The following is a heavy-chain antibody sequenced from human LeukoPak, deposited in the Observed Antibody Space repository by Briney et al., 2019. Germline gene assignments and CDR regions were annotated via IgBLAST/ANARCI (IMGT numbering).Heavy chain of an antibody. J-gene: IGHJ4*02. CDR3: ARDPVAAMVYFDY. D-gene: IGHD2-15*01. V-gene: IGHV3-7*01. Sequence: DSVKGRLTISRDNAKNPLFLQMNSLRAEDTAVYYCARDPVAAMVYFDYWGQGTLVTVSS.